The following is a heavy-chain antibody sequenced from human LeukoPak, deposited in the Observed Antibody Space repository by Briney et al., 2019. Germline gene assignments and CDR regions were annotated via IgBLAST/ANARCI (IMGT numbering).Heavy chain of an antibody. CDR1: GFTFSSYG. CDR2: IWYDGSNK. CDR3: ARGDSSGYPDAFDI. V-gene: IGHV3-33*01. D-gene: IGHD3-22*01. Sequence: GGSLRLSCAASGFTFSSYGMHWVRQAPGKGLEWVAVIWYDGSNKYYADSVKGRFTISRDNSKNTLYLQMNSLRDEDTAVYYCARGDSSGYPDAFDIWGQGTMVTVSS. J-gene: IGHJ3*02.